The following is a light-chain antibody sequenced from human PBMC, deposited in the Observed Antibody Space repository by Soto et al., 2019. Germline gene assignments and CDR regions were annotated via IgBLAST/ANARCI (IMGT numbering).Light chain of an antibody. Sequence: PATLSLSPGERATLSCWASQSVSSYLAWYQHKPGQAPRLLIYAASNRATGIPARFTGSGSGTDFTLTISSLESEDFAVYFCQQRSDWPWTFGQGTKVDIK. J-gene: IGKJ1*01. CDR1: QSVSSY. CDR2: AAS. V-gene: IGKV3-11*01. CDR3: QQRSDWPWT.